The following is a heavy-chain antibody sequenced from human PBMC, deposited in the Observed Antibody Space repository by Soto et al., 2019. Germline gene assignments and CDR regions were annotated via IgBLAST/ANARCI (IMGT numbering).Heavy chain of an antibody. CDR2: IIPIFGTA. D-gene: IGHD6-6*01. V-gene: IGHV1-69*01. CDR1: GGTFSSYA. CDR3: ARHIVARRAGPSGYYYGMDV. Sequence: QVQLVQSGAEVKKPGSSVKVSCKASGGTFSSYAISWVRQAPAQGLEWMGGIIPIFGTANYAQKFQGRVTITAEESTSTAYMELSSLRSEDTAVYYCARHIVARRAGPSGYYYGMDVWGQGTTVTVSS. J-gene: IGHJ6*02.